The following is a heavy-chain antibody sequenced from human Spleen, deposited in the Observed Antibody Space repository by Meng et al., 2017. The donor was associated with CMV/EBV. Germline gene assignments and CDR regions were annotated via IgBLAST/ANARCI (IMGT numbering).Heavy chain of an antibody. J-gene: IGHJ3*02. CDR2: ISWNSGSI. CDR1: GFTFDDYA. CDR3: ARDSRPDTLWAFDI. Sequence: SLKISCAASGFTFDDYAMHWVRQAPGKGLEWVSGISWNSGSIGYADSVKGRFTISRDNVKNSLYLQMNSLKAEDTAVYYCARDSRPDTLWAFDIWGQGTMVTVSS. V-gene: IGHV3-9*01. D-gene: IGHD2-21*01.